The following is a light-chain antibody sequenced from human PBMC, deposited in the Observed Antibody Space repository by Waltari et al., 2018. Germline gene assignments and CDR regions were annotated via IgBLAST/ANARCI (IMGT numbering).Light chain of an antibody. J-gene: IGKJ2*01. CDR2: DAS. V-gene: IGKV3-11*01. CDR1: QSVGDY. CDR3: QQRSNWPRYT. Sequence: EIVLTQSPATLSLSPGERATLSCRASQSVGDYLAWHHQKPGQAPRLLIYDASNRATGIPARFSGSGSGTDFTLTISSLEPEDFAVYYCQQRSNWPRYTFGQGTKLEIK.